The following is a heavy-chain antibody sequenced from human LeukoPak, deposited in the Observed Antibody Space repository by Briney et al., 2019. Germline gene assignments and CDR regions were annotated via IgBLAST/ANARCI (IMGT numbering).Heavy chain of an antibody. Sequence: SETLSLTCTVSGGSISSYYWSWIRQPPGKGLEWIGYIYYSGSTNYNPSLKSRVTISVDTSKNQFSLKLSSVTAADTAVYYCARVRGDYGWYFDLWGRGTLVTVSS. D-gene: IGHD4-17*01. CDR1: GGSISSYY. J-gene: IGHJ2*01. CDR3: ARVRGDYGWYFDL. CDR2: IYYSGST. V-gene: IGHV4-59*01.